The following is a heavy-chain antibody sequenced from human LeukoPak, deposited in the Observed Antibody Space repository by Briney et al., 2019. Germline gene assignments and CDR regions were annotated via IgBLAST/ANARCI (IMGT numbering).Heavy chain of an antibody. Sequence: GASVKVSCKASGYTFTGYYMHWVRQAPGQGLEWMGWINPNSGGTNYAQKFQGRVTMTRDTSIGTAYMELSRLRFDDTAVYYCARALLGFDPWGQGTLVTVSS. CDR2: INPNSGGT. J-gene: IGHJ5*02. CDR1: GYTFTGYY. V-gene: IGHV1-2*02. CDR3: ARALLGFDP.